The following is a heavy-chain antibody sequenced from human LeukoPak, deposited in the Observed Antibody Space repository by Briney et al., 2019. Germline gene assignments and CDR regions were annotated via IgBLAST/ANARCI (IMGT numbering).Heavy chain of an antibody. J-gene: IGHJ4*02. CDR3: AKDRSYYYDSSGYYPGGD. Sequence: PGGSLRLSCAASGFTFSSYGMHWVRQAPGKGLEWVAVISYDGSNKYYADSVKGRFTISRDNSKNTLYLQMNSLRAEDTAVYYCAKDRSYYYDSSGYYPGGDWGQGTLVTVSS. CDR2: ISYDGSNK. CDR1: GFTFSSYG. V-gene: IGHV3-30*18. D-gene: IGHD3-22*01.